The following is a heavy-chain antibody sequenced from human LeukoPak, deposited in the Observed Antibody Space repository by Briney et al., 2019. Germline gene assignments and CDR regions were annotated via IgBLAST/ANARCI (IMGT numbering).Heavy chain of an antibody. D-gene: IGHD2-15*01. CDR1: GFTLSSYA. V-gene: IGHV3-23*01. Sequence: GGSLRLSCAASGFTLSSYAMSWVRQAPGKGLEWVSAISGSGGSTYYADSVKGRFTISRNNSKNTLYLQMNSLRAEDTAVYYCAKPFPFSAAHYYYYGMDVWGQGTTVTVSS. CDR2: ISGSGGST. J-gene: IGHJ6*02. CDR3: AKPFPFSAAHYYYYGMDV.